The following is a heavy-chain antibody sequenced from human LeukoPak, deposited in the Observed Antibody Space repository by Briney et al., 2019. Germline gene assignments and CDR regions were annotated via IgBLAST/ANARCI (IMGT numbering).Heavy chain of an antibody. Sequence: ASVKVSCKASGYTFTSYYMHWVRQAPGQGLEWMGWINAGNGNTKYSQEFQGRVTITRDTSASTAYMELSSLRSEDMAVYYCARGADRWWTWYFDYWGQGTLVTVSS. D-gene: IGHD2-15*01. CDR2: INAGNGNT. J-gene: IGHJ4*02. CDR3: ARGADRWWTWYFDY. V-gene: IGHV1-3*03. CDR1: GYTFTSYY.